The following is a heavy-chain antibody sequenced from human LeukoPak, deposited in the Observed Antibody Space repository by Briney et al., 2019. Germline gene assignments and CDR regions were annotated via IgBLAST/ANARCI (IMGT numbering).Heavy chain of an antibody. CDR1: GFTVSSNY. Sequence: GGSLRLSCAASGFTVSSNYMGWVRQAPGKGLEWVSVIYTGGSTLYADSVKGRFTISRDNSKNTLYLQMNSLRAEDTAVYYCARALYYFDYWGQGTLVTVSS. CDR3: ARALYYFDY. J-gene: IGHJ4*02. CDR2: IYTGGST. V-gene: IGHV3-66*01.